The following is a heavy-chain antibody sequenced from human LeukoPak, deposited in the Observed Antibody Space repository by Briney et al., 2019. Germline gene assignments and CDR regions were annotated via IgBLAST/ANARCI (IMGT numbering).Heavy chain of an antibody. CDR3: ARDLWLQDNYYLDV. D-gene: IGHD5-24*01. CDR2: ISYDGSNK. J-gene: IGHJ6*03. CDR1: GFTFSSYA. V-gene: IGHV3-30*04. Sequence: PGGSLRLSCAASGFTFSSYAMHWVRQAPGKGLEWVAVISYDGSNKYYADSVKGRFTISRDNSKNTLYLQMNSLRAEDTAVYYCARDLWLQDNYYLDVWGKGTTVTVSS.